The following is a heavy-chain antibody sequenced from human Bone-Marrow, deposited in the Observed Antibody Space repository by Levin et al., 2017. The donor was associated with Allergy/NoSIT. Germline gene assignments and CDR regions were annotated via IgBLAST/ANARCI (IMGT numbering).Heavy chain of an antibody. CDR1: GFTFSSYW. V-gene: IGHV3-74*01. CDR2: INSDGSST. J-gene: IGHJ6*02. Sequence: GESLKISCAASGFTFSSYWMHWVRQAPGKGLVWVSRINSDGSSTSYADSVKGRFTISRDNAKNTLYLQMNSLRAEDTAVYYCARVCSSRPHYYGMDVWGQGTTVTVSS. CDR3: ARVCSSRPHYYGMDV. D-gene: IGHD6-13*01.